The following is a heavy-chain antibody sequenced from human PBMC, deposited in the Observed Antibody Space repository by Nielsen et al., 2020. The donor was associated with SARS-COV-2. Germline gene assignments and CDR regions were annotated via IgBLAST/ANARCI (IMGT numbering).Heavy chain of an antibody. CDR3: ARGEFYSSGWYGTSYYYYGMDV. D-gene: IGHD6-19*01. V-gene: IGHV3-7*01. Sequence: GGSLRLSCVASGFAFSRSWMAWVRQAPGKGLEWVANINQDGSEKYYVDSVKGRFTISRDNAKNSLYLQMNSLRAEDTAVYYCARGEFYSSGWYGTSYYYYGMDVWGQGTTVTVSS. CDR1: GFAFSRSW. J-gene: IGHJ6*02. CDR2: INQDGSEK.